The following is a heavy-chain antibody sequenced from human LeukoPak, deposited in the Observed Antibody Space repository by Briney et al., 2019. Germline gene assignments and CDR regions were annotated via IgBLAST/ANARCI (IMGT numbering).Heavy chain of an antibody. D-gene: IGHD2-2*01. J-gene: IGHJ4*02. CDR1: GYTFTSYG. Sequence: ASVKVSCKASGYTFTSYGISWVRQAPGQGLEWVGWVSAYNGNTNYAQKLQGRVTMTTDTSTSTAYMELRSLSSDDTAVYYCARDLGYCSSTSCYPVDYWGQGTLVTVSS. V-gene: IGHV1-18*01. CDR2: VSAYNGNT. CDR3: ARDLGYCSSTSCYPVDY.